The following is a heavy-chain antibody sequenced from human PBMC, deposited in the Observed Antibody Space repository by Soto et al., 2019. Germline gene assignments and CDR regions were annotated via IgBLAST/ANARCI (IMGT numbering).Heavy chain of an antibody. V-gene: IGHV3-72*01. D-gene: IGHD3-22*01. Sequence: SGGSLRLSCAASGFTFSDHYMDWVRQAPGKGLEWVGRTRNKANSYTTEYAASVKGRFTISRDDSKNSLYLQMNSLKTEDTAVYYCARVVPIHGYYDSSGYYSSGAFDIWGQGTMVTVSS. CDR1: GFTFSDHY. CDR3: ARVVPIHGYYDSSGYYSSGAFDI. J-gene: IGHJ3*02. CDR2: TRNKANSYTT.